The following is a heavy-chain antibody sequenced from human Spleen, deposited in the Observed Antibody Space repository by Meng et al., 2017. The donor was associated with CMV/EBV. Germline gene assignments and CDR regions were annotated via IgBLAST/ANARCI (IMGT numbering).Heavy chain of an antibody. CDR1: TGYY. Sequence: TGYYMHGVRQAPGQGLEWMGWINPNSGDTNYAQEFQGRVTMTRDTSISTAYMELSRLRSDDTAVYYCARVSVLGRYCSSTSCYNLDYWGQGTLVTVSS. V-gene: IGHV1-2*02. CDR3: ARVSVLGRYCSSTSCYNLDY. CDR2: INPNSGDT. J-gene: IGHJ4*02. D-gene: IGHD2-2*02.